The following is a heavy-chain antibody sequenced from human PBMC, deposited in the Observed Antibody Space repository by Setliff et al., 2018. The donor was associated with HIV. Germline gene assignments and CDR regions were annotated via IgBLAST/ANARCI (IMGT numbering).Heavy chain of an antibody. D-gene: IGHD3-3*01. CDR2: ISYDGNNK. CDR3: ARARPERDFWSGYLAYYYGMDV. CDR1: GFTFSSYA. V-gene: IGHV3-30*04. Sequence: PGGSLRLSCAASGFTFSSYAMHWVRQAPGKGLEWVAVISYDGNNKYYADSVKGRFTISRDNSKNTLYLQMSSLRAEDTAVYYCARARPERDFWSGYLAYYYGMDVWGQGTTVTVSS. J-gene: IGHJ6*02.